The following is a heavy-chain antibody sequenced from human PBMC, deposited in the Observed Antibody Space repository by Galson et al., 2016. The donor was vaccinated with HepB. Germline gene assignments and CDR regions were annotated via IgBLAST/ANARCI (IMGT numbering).Heavy chain of an antibody. V-gene: IGHV3-23*01. CDR2: ISTRRTT. CDR3: AKERLVRRIFDH. D-gene: IGHD1-1*01. Sequence: SLRLSCAASGFVSSNFGLSWVRQAPGKGLEWVASISTRRTTYYSDSVQGRFTISRDHSNNTLYLQMNGLRAEDTAVYYCAKERLVRRIFDHWGQGTLLTVSS. J-gene: IGHJ4*02. CDR1: GFVSSNFG.